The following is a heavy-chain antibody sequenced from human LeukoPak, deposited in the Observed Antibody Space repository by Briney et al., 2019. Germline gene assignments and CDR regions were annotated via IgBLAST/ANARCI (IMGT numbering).Heavy chain of an antibody. CDR3: APYGSGRRVDF. CDR2: VYYSGNT. J-gene: IGHJ4*02. CDR1: GGSFSSYY. D-gene: IGHD3-10*01. V-gene: IGHV4-59*03. Sequence: PSETLSLTCTVSGGSFSSYYWSWIRQPPGKGLEWVGYVYYSGNTNYNPSLKSRVTISVDTSKKLFSLKLSSVTAADTAVYYCAPYGSGRRVDFWGQGILVTVSS.